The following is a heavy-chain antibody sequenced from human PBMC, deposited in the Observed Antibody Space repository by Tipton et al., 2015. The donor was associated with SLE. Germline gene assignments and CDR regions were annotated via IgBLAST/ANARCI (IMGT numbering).Heavy chain of an antibody. Sequence: SLRLSCAASGFTFDDYAMHWVRQAPGKGLEWVSGISWNSGSIGCADSVKGRFTISRDNAKNSLYLQMNSLRAEDTALYYCAKELIAVAENYYGMDVWGQGTTVTVSS. CDR1: GFTFDDYA. CDR2: ISWNSGSI. CDR3: AKELIAVAENYYGMDV. V-gene: IGHV3-9*01. D-gene: IGHD6-19*01. J-gene: IGHJ6*02.